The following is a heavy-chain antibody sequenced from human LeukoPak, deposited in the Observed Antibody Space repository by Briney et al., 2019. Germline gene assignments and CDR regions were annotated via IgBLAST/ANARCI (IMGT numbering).Heavy chain of an antibody. CDR2: ISGGDIST. Sequence: GGSLRLSCAASGFTFSHSAMSWVRQAPGKGLEWVSNISGGDISTYYADSVKGRFTISRDNSKNTLYLQMNSLRADDTAAYFCAKSGYNRFDYWGQGTLVTVSS. J-gene: IGHJ4*02. CDR1: GFTFSHSA. D-gene: IGHD5-24*01. V-gene: IGHV3-23*01. CDR3: AKSGYNRFDY.